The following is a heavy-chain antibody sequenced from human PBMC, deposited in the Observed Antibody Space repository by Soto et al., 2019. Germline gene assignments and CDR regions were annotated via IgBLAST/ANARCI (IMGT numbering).Heavy chain of an antibody. CDR3: ARVSRDTLITGAFDY. J-gene: IGHJ4*02. D-gene: IGHD1-20*01. CDR2: ITHYNGNT. V-gene: IGHV1-18*01. CDR1: GYTFSRHG. Sequence: QVRLVQSGAEMKKPGASVKVSCKASGYTFSRHGISWVRQAPGQGLEWLGWITHYNGNTNYAQNFKGRVTMTADTSTTTAYMELTSLRSDDTAVYYCARVSRDTLITGAFDYWGQGALVTVSS.